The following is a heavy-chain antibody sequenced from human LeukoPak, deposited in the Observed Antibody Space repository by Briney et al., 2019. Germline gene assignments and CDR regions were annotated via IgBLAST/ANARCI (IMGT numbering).Heavy chain of an antibody. CDR3: ARVRIDYSNPHNWFDP. D-gene: IGHD4-11*01. Sequence: GASVKVSCKACGYTFTGYYMHWVRQAPGQGLEWMGWINPNSGGTNYAQKFQGRVTMTRDTSISTAYMELSRLRSDDTAVYYCARVRIDYSNPHNWFDPWGQGTLVTVSS. CDR2: INPNSGGT. V-gene: IGHV1-2*02. J-gene: IGHJ5*02. CDR1: GYTFTGYY.